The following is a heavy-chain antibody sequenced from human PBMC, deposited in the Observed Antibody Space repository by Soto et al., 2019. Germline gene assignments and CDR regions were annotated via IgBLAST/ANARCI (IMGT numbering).Heavy chain of an antibody. CDR1: GGSFSGYY. J-gene: IGHJ4*02. CDR3: ATRSPYDLVFDY. CDR2: INHSGST. D-gene: IGHD3-3*01. Sequence: SETLSLTCAVYGGSFSGYYWSWIRQPPGKGLEWIGEINHSGSTNYNPSLKSRVTISVDTSKNQFSLKLSSVTAADTAVYYCATRSPYDLVFDYWGQGTLVTVSS. V-gene: IGHV4-34*01.